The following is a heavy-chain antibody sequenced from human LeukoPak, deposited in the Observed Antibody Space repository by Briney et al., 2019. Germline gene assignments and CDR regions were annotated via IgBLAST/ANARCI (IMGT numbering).Heavy chain of an antibody. CDR1: GGSISSSNW. D-gene: IGHD3-9*01. V-gene: IGHV4-4*02. J-gene: IGHJ6*02. CDR2: IYHSGST. Sequence: PSETLSLTCAVSGGSISSSNWWSWVRPPPGKGLEWIGEIYHSGSTNYNPSLKSRVTISVDKSKNQFSLKLSSVTAADTAVYYCARTGRYFDWLFRYYYYGMDVWGQGTTVTVSS. CDR3: ARTGRYFDWLFRYYYYGMDV.